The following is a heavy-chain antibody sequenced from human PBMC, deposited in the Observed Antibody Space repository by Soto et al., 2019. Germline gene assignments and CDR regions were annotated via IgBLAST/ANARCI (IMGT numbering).Heavy chain of an antibody. V-gene: IGHV1-3*01. CDR2: INAGNGNT. D-gene: IGHD4-17*01. CDR3: AAVTSYHHYHLAG. Sequence: ASVKVSCKASGYTFTIYAMHWVLQAPGQRLEWMGWINAGNGNTKYSQKFQGRVTITRDTSASTAYMELSSLRSEDTAVYYWAAVTSYHHYHLAGSGQRTTVPVSS. J-gene: IGHJ6*03. CDR1: GYTFTIYA.